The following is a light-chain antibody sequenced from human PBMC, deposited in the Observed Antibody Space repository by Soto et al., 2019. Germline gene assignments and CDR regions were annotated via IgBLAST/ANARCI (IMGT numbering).Light chain of an antibody. Sequence: QPVLTQSPSASASLGASVKLTCTLSGEHSSYAIAWHQQQPEKGPRYLMNLNNDGSHTKGDGIPDRFSGSSSGAERYLTISSLQSEDEADYYCQTWATGIRVFGGGTKLTVL. J-gene: IGLJ3*02. CDR2: LNNDGSH. CDR3: QTWATGIRV. CDR1: GEHSSYA. V-gene: IGLV4-69*01.